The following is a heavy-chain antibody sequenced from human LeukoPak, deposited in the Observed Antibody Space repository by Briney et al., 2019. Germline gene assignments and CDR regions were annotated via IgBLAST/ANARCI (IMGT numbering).Heavy chain of an antibody. CDR2: IRYDGSNK. J-gene: IGHJ4*02. D-gene: IGHD2-2*01. V-gene: IGHV3-30*02. CDR1: GFTFSSYG. CDR3: AKGKGSCSSTSCYLW. Sequence: GGSLRLSCAASGFTFSSYGMHWVRQAPGKGLEWVAFIRYDGSNKYYADSVKGRFTISRDNSKNTLYLQMNSLRAEDTAVYYCAKGKGSCSSTSCYLWWGQGTLVTVSS.